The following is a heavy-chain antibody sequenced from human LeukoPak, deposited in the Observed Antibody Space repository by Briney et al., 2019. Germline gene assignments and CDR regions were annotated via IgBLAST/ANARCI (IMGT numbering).Heavy chain of an antibody. CDR3: ARAGSTVAIFDY. CDR2: IKQDGSDK. V-gene: IGHV3-7*01. D-gene: IGHD4-23*01. Sequence: GGSLRLSCAASGFTFSSYAMSWVRQAPGKGLEWVANIKQDGSDKYYVDSAKGRFTISRDNARNSLYLQMNSLRAEDTAVYYCARAGSTVAIFDYWGQGTLVTVSS. CDR1: GFTFSSYA. J-gene: IGHJ4*02.